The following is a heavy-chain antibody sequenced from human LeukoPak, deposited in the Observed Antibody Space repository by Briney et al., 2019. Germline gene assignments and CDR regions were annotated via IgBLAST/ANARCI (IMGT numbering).Heavy chain of an antibody. D-gene: IGHD4-17*01. Sequence: SETLSLTCTVSGGSISSSSYYWGWIRQPPGKGLEWIGSIYYSGSTYYNPSLKSRVTISVDTSKNQFSLNLISVTAADTAVYYCARSPQGTATTANWLDPWGQGTLVTVSS. CDR2: IYYSGST. CDR3: ARSPQGTATTANWLDP. CDR1: GGSISSSSYY. V-gene: IGHV4-39*07. J-gene: IGHJ5*02.